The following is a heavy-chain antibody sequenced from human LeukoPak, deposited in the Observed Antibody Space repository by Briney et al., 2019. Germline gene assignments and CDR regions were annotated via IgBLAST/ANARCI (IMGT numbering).Heavy chain of an antibody. CDR3: AREPSAIGAFDI. J-gene: IGHJ3*02. CDR1: GGSISSYY. V-gene: IGHV4-59*12. Sequence: ASETLSLTCTVSGGSISSYYWSWIRQPPGKGLEWIGYIYYSGSTNYNPSLKSRVTISVDTSKNQFSLKLSSVTAADTAVYYCAREPSAIGAFDIWGQGTMVTVSS. CDR2: IYYSGST.